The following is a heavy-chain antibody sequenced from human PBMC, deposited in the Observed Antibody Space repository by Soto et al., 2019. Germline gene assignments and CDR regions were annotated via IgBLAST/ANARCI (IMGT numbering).Heavy chain of an antibody. Sequence: PGGSLRLSCAASGFTVSSNYMIWVRQAPGKGLEWVSVIYSGGSTYYADSVKGRFTISRDNSKNTLYLQMNSLRAEDTAVYYCARDTGLWFGELSLDYWGQGTLVTVSS. V-gene: IGHV3-53*01. CDR2: IYSGGST. J-gene: IGHJ4*02. D-gene: IGHD3-10*01. CDR1: GFTVSSNY. CDR3: ARDTGLWFGELSLDY.